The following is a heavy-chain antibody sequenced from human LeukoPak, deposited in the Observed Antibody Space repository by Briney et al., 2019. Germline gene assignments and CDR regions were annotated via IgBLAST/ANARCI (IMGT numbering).Heavy chain of an antibody. J-gene: IGHJ4*02. V-gene: IGHV1-69*05. CDR1: GGTFSSYA. CDR2: IIPIFGTA. Sequence: SVKVSYKASGGTFSSYAISWVRHAPAQGLEWMGGIIPIFGTANYAQKFQGRVTITTDESTSTAYMELSSLRSEDTAVYYCASWYSGGYYVLDYWGQGTLVTVSS. D-gene: IGHD1-26*01. CDR3: ASWYSGGYYVLDY.